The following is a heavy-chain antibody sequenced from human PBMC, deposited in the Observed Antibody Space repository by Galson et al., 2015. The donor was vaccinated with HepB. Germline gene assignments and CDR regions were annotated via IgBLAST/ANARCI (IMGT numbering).Heavy chain of an antibody. Sequence: SLRLSCSASGFTFGNYGIHWVRQAPGKGLEWVAVIWHDGSIKDYAGSVKGRFSISRDNSKNTLFLQMNSLRAEDTAVYYCARAMKNIPSLMIRGVPRNHYFYGMDVWGQGTTVIVSS. CDR3: ARAMKNIPSLMIRGVPRNHYFYGMDV. V-gene: IGHV3-33*08. D-gene: IGHD3-10*01. CDR2: IWHDGSIK. CDR1: GFTFGNYG. J-gene: IGHJ6*02.